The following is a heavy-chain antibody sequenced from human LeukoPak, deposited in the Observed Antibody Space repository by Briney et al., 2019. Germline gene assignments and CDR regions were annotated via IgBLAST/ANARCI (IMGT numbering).Heavy chain of an antibody. CDR3: ARSIVATTTPFYFDY. Sequence: SETLSLTCAVYGGSFSGYYWSWIRQPPGKGLEWIGEINHSGSTNYNPSLKSRVTISVDTSKNQFSPKLSSVTAADTAVYYCARSIVATTTPFYFDYWAREPWSPSPQ. V-gene: IGHV4-34*01. CDR2: INHSGST. CDR1: GGSFSGYY. D-gene: IGHD5-12*01. J-gene: IGHJ4*02.